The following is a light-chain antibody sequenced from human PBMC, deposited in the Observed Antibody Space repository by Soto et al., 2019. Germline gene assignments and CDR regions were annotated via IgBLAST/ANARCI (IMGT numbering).Light chain of an antibody. V-gene: IGKV3-11*01. J-gene: IGKJ4*02. CDR3: QQQSNWPPLT. CDR2: DAS. Sequence: EIVLTQSPSSLSLSPGERATLTCRASQSVSSYLAWYQQKPGQAPRLLIYDASNRATGIPARFSGSGSGTDVTLTISSLEPEDFAAYYCQQQSNWPPLTFGGGTKVEIK. CDR1: QSVSSY.